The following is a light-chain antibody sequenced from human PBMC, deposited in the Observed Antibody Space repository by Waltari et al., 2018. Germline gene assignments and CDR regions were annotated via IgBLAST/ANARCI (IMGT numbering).Light chain of an antibody. V-gene: IGLV2-11*01. J-gene: IGLJ7*01. CDR3: CSYAGSYTFV. CDR2: DVV. Sequence: QSALTQPRSVSGSPGQSVTISCSGTSSDIGNYNFVSWYQQHPSNAPKLLIYDVVKRPAGVPDRFSGPKSGNTASLTISGLQTEDEGDYYCCSYAGSYTFVFGGGTQLTVL. CDR1: SSDIGNYNF.